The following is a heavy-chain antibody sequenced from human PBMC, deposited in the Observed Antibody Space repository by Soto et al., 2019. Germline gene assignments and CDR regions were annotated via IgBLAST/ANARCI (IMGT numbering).Heavy chain of an antibody. Sequence: GASVKVSCKASGYTLTGYFMHWVRLAPGQGPEWMGRIYGNTADIIYAQRFQGRVTMTADTSINTAYMERSGLSSDDTAVYYCARELQRGLGVWGQGTTVTVSS. CDR3: ARELQRGLGV. CDR2: IYGNTADI. CDR1: GYTLTGYF. V-gene: IGHV1-2*06. J-gene: IGHJ6*02.